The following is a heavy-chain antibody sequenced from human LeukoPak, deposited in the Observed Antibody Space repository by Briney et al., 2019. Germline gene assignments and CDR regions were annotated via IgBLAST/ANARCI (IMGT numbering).Heavy chain of an antibody. CDR2: ISYSGETI. V-gene: IGHV3-11*01. CDR3: ARNSGQLDY. CDR1: GFTFSDFY. Sequence: PGGSLRLSCAASGFTFSDFYVSWLRQAPGKGLEWVSYISYSGETIYYADSVKGRFTISRDNAKNSVYLQMNSLRAEGTAVYYCARNSGQLDYWGQGTLVAVSS. D-gene: IGHD3-10*01. J-gene: IGHJ4*02.